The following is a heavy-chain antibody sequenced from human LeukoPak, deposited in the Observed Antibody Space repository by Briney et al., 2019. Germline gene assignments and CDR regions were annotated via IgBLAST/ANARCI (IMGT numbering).Heavy chain of an antibody. D-gene: IGHD6-13*01. CDR3: ASARIAAAGTDY. CDR2: ISSSSSYI. Sequence: GGSLRLSCAASGFTFSSYSMNWVRQAPGKGLEWVSSISSSSSYIYYADSVKGRFTISRDNAKNSLYLQMNSLRAEDTAVYSCASARIAAAGTDYWGQGTLVTVSS. V-gene: IGHV3-21*01. CDR1: GFTFSSYS. J-gene: IGHJ4*02.